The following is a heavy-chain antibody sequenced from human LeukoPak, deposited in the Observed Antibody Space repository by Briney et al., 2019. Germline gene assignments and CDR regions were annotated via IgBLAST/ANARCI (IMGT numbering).Heavy chain of an antibody. CDR2: IYYSGST. CDR3: ARLKYYYDSSGYRAEYFQH. V-gene: IGHV4-59*01. D-gene: IGHD3-22*01. Sequence: SETLSLTRTVSGGSISSYYWSWIRQPPGKGLEWIGYIYYSGSTNYNPSLKSRVTISVYTSKNQFSLKLSSVTAADTAVYYCARLKYYYDSSGYRAEYFQHWGQGTLVTVSS. J-gene: IGHJ1*01. CDR1: GGSISSYY.